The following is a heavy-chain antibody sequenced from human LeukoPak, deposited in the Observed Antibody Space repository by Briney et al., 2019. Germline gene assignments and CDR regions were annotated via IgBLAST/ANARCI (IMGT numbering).Heavy chain of an antibody. V-gene: IGHV3-23*01. J-gene: IGHJ4*02. Sequence: PGGSLRLSCAATGFTINTLTMNSVRQAPGKGLEWVSTIRGAEGGTYYADSVKGRFTISRDNFENTLYLQMNYLREEDTALYYCAKAFSSGWSPFDYWGQGALVTVSS. CDR1: GFTINTLT. CDR3: AKAFSSGWSPFDY. D-gene: IGHD6-19*01. CDR2: IRGAEGGT.